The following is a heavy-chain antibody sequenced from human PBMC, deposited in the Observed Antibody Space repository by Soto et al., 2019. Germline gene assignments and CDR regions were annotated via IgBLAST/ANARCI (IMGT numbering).Heavy chain of an antibody. CDR1: GGSISTRGSY. CDR2: IYYSGST. V-gene: IGHV4-31*03. CDR3: ARLEWMNYYYGMDV. J-gene: IGHJ6*02. Sequence: SETLSLTCTVSGGSISTRGSYWGWIRQPPGKGLEWIGYIYYSGSTYYNPSLKSRVTISVDTSKTQFSLKLSSVTAADTAVYYCARLEWMNYYYGMDVWGQGTTVTVSS. D-gene: IGHD3-3*01.